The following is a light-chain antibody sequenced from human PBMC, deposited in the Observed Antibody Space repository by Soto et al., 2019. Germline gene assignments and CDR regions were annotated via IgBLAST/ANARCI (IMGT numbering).Light chain of an antibody. J-gene: IGKJ1*01. CDR3: QQYNNWLWT. CDR1: QSISSN. CDR2: STA. Sequence: EIVMTQSPSTLSVSPGERATLSCRASQSISSNLAWYQHKPGQAXXLLIYSTATRATGIXARFSGCGSGTEVTLTISSLQSEDFAIYYCQQYNNWLWTFGQGTKV. V-gene: IGKV3-15*01.